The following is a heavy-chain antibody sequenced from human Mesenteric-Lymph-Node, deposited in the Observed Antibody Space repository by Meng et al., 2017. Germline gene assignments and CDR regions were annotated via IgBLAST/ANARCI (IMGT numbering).Heavy chain of an antibody. CDR2: MNPNSGNT. CDR3: AGIVVVPAANYYYYYYGMDV. Sequence: ASVKVSCKASGGTFSSYTISWVRQAPGQGLEWMGWMNPNSGNTGYAQKFQGRVTITRNTSISTAYMELSSLRSEDTAVYYCAGIVVVPAANYYYYYYGMDVWGQGTTVTVSS. D-gene: IGHD2-2*01. V-gene: IGHV1-8*03. CDR1: GGTFSSYT. J-gene: IGHJ6*02.